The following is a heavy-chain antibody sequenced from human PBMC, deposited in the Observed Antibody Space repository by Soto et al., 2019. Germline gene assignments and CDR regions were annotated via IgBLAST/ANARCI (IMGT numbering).Heavy chain of an antibody. Sequence: DVHLVESGGGLVQPGGSLRLSCSASGFTFSTYAIHWVRQAPGKGLEYVSVIASHGATSYYAESVKGRFTVSRDNSKNTLYLQMSSLRAEDSAIYYSVKDRTPNWDYPGMDVWGQGTTVTVSS. CDR1: GFTFSTYA. CDR2: IASHGATS. V-gene: IGHV3-64D*08. D-gene: IGHD7-27*01. J-gene: IGHJ6*02. CDR3: VKDRTPNWDYPGMDV.